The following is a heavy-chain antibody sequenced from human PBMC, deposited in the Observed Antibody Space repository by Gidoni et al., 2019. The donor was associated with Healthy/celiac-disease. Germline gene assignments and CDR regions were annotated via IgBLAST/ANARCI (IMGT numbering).Heavy chain of an antibody. D-gene: IGHD6-13*01. CDR1: GFSLSTSGMC. Sequence: QVTLRESGPALVKPTQTLTLTCTFSGFSLSTSGMCVSWIRQPPGKALEWLARIDWDDDIEYSTSLKTRLTISKDTSKNQVVLTMTNMDPVDTATYYCARISGIAAAGPYYYGMDVWGQGTTVTVSS. CDR3: ARISGIAAAGPYYYGMDV. V-gene: IGHV2-70*15. CDR2: IDWDDDI. J-gene: IGHJ6*02.